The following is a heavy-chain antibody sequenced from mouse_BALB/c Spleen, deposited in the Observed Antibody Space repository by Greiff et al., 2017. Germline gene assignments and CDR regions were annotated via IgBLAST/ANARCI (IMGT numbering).Heavy chain of an antibody. CDR1: GYTFTSYW. CDR2: IDPSESYT. J-gene: IGHJ3*01. CDR3: ARSGAYRYDGFAY. Sequence: QVQLKQPGAELVKPGASVKLSCKASGYTFTSYWMHWVKQRPGQGLEWIGEIDPSESYTNYNQKFKGKATLTVDKSSSTAYMQLSSLTSEDSAVYYCARSGAYRYDGFAYWGQGTLVTVSA. D-gene: IGHD2-14*01. V-gene: IGHV1-69*02.